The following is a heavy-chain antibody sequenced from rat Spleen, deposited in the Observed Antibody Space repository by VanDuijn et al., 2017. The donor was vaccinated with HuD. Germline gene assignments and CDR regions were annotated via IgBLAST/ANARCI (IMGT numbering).Heavy chain of an antibody. CDR3: ARSGSSTYFDY. CDR1: GFTFSDYN. Sequence: EVQLVESDGGLVQPGRSLKLSCAASGFTFSDYNMAWVRQAPRKGLEWVAIITNTGDSTYYPDSVKGRFTISRDNAKSTLYLQMDSLRSEDTATYYCARSGSSTYFDYWGQGVMVTVSS. CDR2: ITNTGDST. D-gene: IGHD4-3*01. V-gene: IGHV5-7*01. J-gene: IGHJ2*01.